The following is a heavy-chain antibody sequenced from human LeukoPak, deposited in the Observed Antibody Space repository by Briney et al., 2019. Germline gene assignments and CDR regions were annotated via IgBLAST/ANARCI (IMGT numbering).Heavy chain of an antibody. CDR1: GGSFSGYY. CDR2: INHSGST. CDR3: ARGTKHIVVAT. Sequence: SETLSLTCAVYGGSFSGYYWSWIRQPPGKGLEWIGEINHSGSTNYNPSLKSRVTISVDTSKNQFSLKLSSVTAADTAVYYCARGTKHIVVATWGQGTLVTVSS. J-gene: IGHJ4*02. V-gene: IGHV4-34*01. D-gene: IGHD2-21*01.